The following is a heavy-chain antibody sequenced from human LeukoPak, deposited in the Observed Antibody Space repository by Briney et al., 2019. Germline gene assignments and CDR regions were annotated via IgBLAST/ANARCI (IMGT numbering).Heavy chain of an antibody. J-gene: IGHJ6*02. CDR3: ATDSSGWYYYYDMDV. V-gene: IGHV1-24*01. CDR2: FDPEDGET. CDR1: GYTLTELS. Sequence: ASVKVSCKVSGYTLTELSMHWVRQAPGKGLEWMGGFDPEDGETIYAQKFQGRVTMTEDTSTDTAYMELSSLRSEDTAVYYCATDSSGWYYYYDMDVWGQGTTVTVSS. D-gene: IGHD6-19*01.